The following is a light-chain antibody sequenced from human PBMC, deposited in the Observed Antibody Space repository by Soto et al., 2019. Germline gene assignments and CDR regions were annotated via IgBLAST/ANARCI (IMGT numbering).Light chain of an antibody. CDR2: EVS. J-gene: IGLJ1*01. V-gene: IGLV2-14*01. Sequence: QSVLTQPASVSGSPGQSITISCTGTSSDVGGYNYVSWYQQHPGKAPKLMIYEVSDRPSGVSNRSSGSKSGNTASLTISGLQAEDEADYYCSSYTITSTYVFGTGTKV. CDR3: SSYTITSTYV. CDR1: SSDVGGYNY.